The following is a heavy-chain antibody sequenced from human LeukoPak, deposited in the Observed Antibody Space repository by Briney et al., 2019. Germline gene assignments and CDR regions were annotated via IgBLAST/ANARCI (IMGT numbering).Heavy chain of an antibody. J-gene: IGHJ4*02. CDR1: GFTFSNYW. Sequence: PGGSLRLSCAVSGFTFSNYWMSWVRQAPGKGLEWVAGINQDGSEKYYVASVKGRFTMSRDNAENSLYLQMNSLRAEDTAVYYCARVAETQLWLRSAFDYWGQGTLVTVSS. CDR3: ARVAETQLWLRSAFDY. V-gene: IGHV3-7*02. CDR2: INQDGSEK. D-gene: IGHD5-18*01.